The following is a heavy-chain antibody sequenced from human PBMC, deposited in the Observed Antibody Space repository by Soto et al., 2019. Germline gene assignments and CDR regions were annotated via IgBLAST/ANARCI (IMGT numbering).Heavy chain of an antibody. CDR1: GFTFSSYA. V-gene: IGHV3-23*01. CDR3: AKGTGGSSWYSSWFDP. J-gene: IGHJ5*02. D-gene: IGHD6-13*01. CDR2: ISGSGGST. Sequence: HPGGSLRLSCAASGFTFSSYAMSWVRQAPGKGLEWVSAISGSGGSTYYADSVKGRFTISRDNSKNTLYLQMNSLRAEDTAVYYCAKGTGGSSWYSSWFDPWGQGTLVTVSS.